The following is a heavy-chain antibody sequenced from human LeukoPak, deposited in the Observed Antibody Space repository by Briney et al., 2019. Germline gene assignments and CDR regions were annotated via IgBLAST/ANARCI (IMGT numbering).Heavy chain of an antibody. CDR1: GYSFTSYW. J-gene: IGHJ5*02. V-gene: IGHV5-51*01. CDR3: ARSYSSSWLRAWFDP. D-gene: IGHD6-13*01. CDR2: IYPDDSDT. Sequence: GESLKISCKGSGYSFTSYWIGWVRQMPGKGLEWMGIIYPDDSDTRYSPSFQGQVTISADKSISTAYLQWSSLKASDTAMYYCARSYSSSWLRAWFDPWGQGTLVTVSS.